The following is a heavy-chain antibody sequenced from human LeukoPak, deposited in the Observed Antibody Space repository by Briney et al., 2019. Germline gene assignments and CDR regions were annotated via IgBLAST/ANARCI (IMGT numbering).Heavy chain of an antibody. Sequence: GASVKVSCKASGGTLSSYAISWVRQAPGQGLEWMGRIIPILGIANYAQKFQGRVTITADKSTSTAYMELSSLRSEDTAVYYCARDYGDYDFYFDYWGQGTLVTVSS. CDR1: GGTLSSYA. D-gene: IGHD4-17*01. J-gene: IGHJ4*02. CDR3: ARDYGDYDFYFDY. V-gene: IGHV1-69*04. CDR2: IIPILGIA.